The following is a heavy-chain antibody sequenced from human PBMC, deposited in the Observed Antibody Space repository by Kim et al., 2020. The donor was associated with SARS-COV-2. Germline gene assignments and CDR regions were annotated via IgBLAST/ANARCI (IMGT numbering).Heavy chain of an antibody. V-gene: IGHV1-58*01. J-gene: IGHJ4*02. Sequence: FQERVTITRDMSTSTAYMELSSLRSEDTAVYYCAAGTSGIFSSSAYYFDYWGQGTLVTVSS. D-gene: IGHD6-6*01. CDR3: AAGTSGIFSSSAYYFDY.